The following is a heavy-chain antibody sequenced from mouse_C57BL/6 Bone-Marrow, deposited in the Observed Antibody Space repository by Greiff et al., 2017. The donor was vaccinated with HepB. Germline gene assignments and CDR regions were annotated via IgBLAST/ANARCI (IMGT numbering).Heavy chain of an antibody. CDR2: IDPSDSYT. CDR1: GYTFTSYW. CDR3: ARAHYYYGSSRWYFDV. J-gene: IGHJ1*03. Sequence: QVQLQQPGAELVMPGASVKLSCKASGYTFTSYWMHWVKQRPGQGLEWIGEIDPSDSYTNYNQKFKGKSTLTVDKPSSTAYMQLSSLTSEDSAVYYCARAHYYYGSSRWYFDVWGTGTTVTVSS. D-gene: IGHD1-1*01. V-gene: IGHV1-69*01.